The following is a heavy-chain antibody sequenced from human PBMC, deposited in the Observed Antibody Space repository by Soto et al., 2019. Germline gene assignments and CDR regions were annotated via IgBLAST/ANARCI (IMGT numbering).Heavy chain of an antibody. CDR2: MHYGLNT. V-gene: IGHV4-39*01. Sequence: SESMSLTCTLSGGSISSSNYSCAWIRQPPGKGLEWIATMHYGLNTHYKPSLERRVTISVDTPKNQFSLELSSVTAADTAVYSCARHPGYCSGSSCYGYYTMDVWGQGTTVT. CDR1: GGSISSSNYS. J-gene: IGHJ6*02. D-gene: IGHD2-2*01. CDR3: ARHPGYCSGSSCYGYYTMDV.